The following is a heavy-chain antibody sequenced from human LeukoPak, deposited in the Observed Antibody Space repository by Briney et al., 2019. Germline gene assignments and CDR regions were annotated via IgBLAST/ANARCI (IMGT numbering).Heavy chain of an antibody. Sequence: ASVKVSCKASGYTFTSYDINWVRQATGQGLEWMGWMNPNSGNTGYAQKFQGRVTITADESTSTAYMELSSLRSEDTAVYYCAREGCSSTSCYEPPWFDPWGQGTLVTVSS. CDR2: MNPNSGNT. D-gene: IGHD2-2*01. V-gene: IGHV1-8*01. CDR1: GYTFTSYD. CDR3: AREGCSSTSCYEPPWFDP. J-gene: IGHJ5*02.